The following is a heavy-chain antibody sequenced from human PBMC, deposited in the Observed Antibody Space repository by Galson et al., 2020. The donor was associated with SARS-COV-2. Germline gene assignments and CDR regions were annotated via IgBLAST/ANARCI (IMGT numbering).Heavy chain of an antibody. CDR3: ARGFGGYNKEFDY. D-gene: IGHD3-3*01. CDR2: MNPNSGNT. V-gene: IGHV1-8*01. J-gene: IGHJ4*02. CDR1: GYTFTSYD. Sequence: ASVKVSCKASGYTFTSYDINWVRQAAGQGLEWMGWMNPNSGNTGFEQKFQGRVTMTRDTSLGTAYIELSSLRSEDTAVYYCARGFGGYNKEFDYWGQGTLVTVSS.